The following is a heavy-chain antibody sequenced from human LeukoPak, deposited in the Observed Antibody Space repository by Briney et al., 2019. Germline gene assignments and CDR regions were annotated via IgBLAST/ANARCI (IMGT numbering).Heavy chain of an antibody. CDR2: ISGYNTNP. Sequence: ASVKVSFKASGYSFINHGISWVRQAPGQGLEWLGWISGYNTNPKYEQRLLGRVTMTTDTSTTTAYMELRSLRSDDTAVYYCARVGVGAYLDAFDFWGKGTMVTVSS. J-gene: IGHJ3*01. D-gene: IGHD1-26*01. CDR3: ARVGVGAYLDAFDF. CDR1: GYSFINHG. V-gene: IGHV1-18*01.